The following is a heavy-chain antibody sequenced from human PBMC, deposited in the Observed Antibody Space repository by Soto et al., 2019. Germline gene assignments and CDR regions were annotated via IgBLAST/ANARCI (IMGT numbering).Heavy chain of an antibody. CDR3: ARGRPRLGDGYNHYYYYGMDV. CDR2: IIPIFGTA. J-gene: IGHJ6*02. CDR1: GGTFGSYA. V-gene: IGHV1-69*06. D-gene: IGHD5-18*01. Sequence: ASVKVSCKASGGTFGSYAISWVRQAPGQGLEWMGGIIPIFGTANYAQKFQGRVTITADKSTSTAYMELSSLRSEDTAVYYCARGRPRLGDGYNHYYYYGMDVWGQGTTVTVS.